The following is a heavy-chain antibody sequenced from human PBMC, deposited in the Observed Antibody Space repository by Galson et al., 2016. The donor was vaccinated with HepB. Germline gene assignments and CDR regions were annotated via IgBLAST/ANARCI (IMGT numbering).Heavy chain of an antibody. Sequence: SLRLSCAVSGFPVNSNYMTWVRQAPGKGLEWVSVIYSGGRTYYAESVRGRFAISRDRSKNTLFLQMNSLRAEDTAVYYCARGPIVDFYAGPTWFDLWGQGSPVTVSS. CDR3: ARGPIVDFYAGPTWFDL. D-gene: IGHD2-21*01. CDR1: GFPVNSNY. CDR2: IYSGGRT. V-gene: IGHV3-53*01. J-gene: IGHJ5*02.